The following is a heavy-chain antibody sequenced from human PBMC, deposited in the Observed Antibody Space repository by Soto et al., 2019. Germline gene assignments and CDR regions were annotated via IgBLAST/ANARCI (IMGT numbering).Heavy chain of an antibody. CDR2: ISAYNGNT. J-gene: IGHJ6*02. V-gene: IGHV1-18*04. Sequence: ASVKVSCKASCYTFTSYGISWVRQAPGQGLEWMGWISAYNGNTNYSQKLHCIVTMTTDTSTTTAYMELRNLISDETAVYYCARDRPTFLGVVIPYYSSGMDFGGQGTTVPVSS. CDR3: ARDRPTFLGVVIPYYSSGMDF. CDR1: CYTFTSYG. D-gene: IGHD3-3*01.